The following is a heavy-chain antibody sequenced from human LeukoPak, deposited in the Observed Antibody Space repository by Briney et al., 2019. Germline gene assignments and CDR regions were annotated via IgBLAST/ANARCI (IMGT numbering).Heavy chain of an antibody. Sequence: GGSLRLSCAASGFTFSSYWMHWVRQAPGKGLVWVSRINSDGSSTNYADSVKGRFTISRDNAKNTLYLQMNSLRAEDTAVYYCAKVRKRIAAAPIDYWGQGTLVTVSS. CDR1: GFTFSSYW. D-gene: IGHD6-13*01. V-gene: IGHV3-74*01. CDR3: AKVRKRIAAAPIDY. CDR2: INSDGSST. J-gene: IGHJ4*02.